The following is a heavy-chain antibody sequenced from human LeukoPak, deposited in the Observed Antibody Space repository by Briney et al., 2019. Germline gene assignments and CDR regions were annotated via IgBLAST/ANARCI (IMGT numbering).Heavy chain of an antibody. V-gene: IGHV3-30*02. Sequence: SGGSLRLSCATSGFTFITYGMHWVRQAPGKGPEWVAFIRYDGSNKYYADSVKGRFTTSRDNSKNTLYLEMNSLRAEDRAVYYCAKDSRGYSYGYQIDHWGQGTLVTVSS. J-gene: IGHJ4*02. CDR1: GFTFITYG. CDR2: IRYDGSNK. D-gene: IGHD5-18*01. CDR3: AKDSRGYSYGYQIDH.